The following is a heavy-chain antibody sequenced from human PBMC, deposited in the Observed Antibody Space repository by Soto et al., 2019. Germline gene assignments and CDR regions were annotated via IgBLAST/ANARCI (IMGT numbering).Heavy chain of an antibody. CDR1: GASINSGDSY. J-gene: IGHJ5*02. Sequence: SETLSLTCTVSGASINSGDSYWSWIRQPPGKGLEWIGYIYYSGSTYYNPSLKSRVTISVDTSKNQFSLKLSSVTAADTAVYYCARGYCSGGSCQSDWFDPWGQGTLVTVSS. CDR2: IYYSGST. D-gene: IGHD2-15*01. V-gene: IGHV4-30-4*02. CDR3: ARGYCSGGSCQSDWFDP.